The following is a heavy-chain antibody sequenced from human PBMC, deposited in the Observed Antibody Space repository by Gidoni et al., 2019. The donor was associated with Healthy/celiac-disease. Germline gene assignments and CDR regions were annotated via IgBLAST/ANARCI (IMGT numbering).Heavy chain of an antibody. CDR3: ARCNGGLLRFLEWFPYGMDV. CDR2: ST. Sequence: STNYNPSLKSRVTISVDKSKNQFSLKLSSVTAADTSVYYCARCNGGLLRFLEWFPYGMDVWGQGTTVTVSS. V-gene: IGHV4-4*02. J-gene: IGHJ6*02. D-gene: IGHD3-3*01.